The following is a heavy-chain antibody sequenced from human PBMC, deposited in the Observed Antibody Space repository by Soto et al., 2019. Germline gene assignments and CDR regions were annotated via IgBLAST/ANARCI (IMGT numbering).Heavy chain of an antibody. CDR3: AREGGLTWDPGLGEY. CDR2: ISSSSSYT. Sequence: PGGSLRLSCAASGFTFSDYYMSWIRQAPGKGLEWVSYISSSSSYTNYADSVKGRFTISRDNAKNSLYLQMNSLRAEDTAVYYCAREGGLTWDPGLGEYWGQGTLVTVSS. D-gene: IGHD1-26*01. CDR1: GFTFSDYY. V-gene: IGHV3-11*06. J-gene: IGHJ4*02.